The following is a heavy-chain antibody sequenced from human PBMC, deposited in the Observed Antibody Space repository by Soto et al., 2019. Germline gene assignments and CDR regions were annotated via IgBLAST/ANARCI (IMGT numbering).Heavy chain of an antibody. CDR3: AREGGHLNWFDP. CDR2: ISSRSSTI. CDR1: GFTFSSYS. Sequence: EVQLVESGGGLVQPGGSLRLSCAASGFTFSSYSMNWVRQAPGKGLEWVSYISSRSSTIYYADSVKGRCTISRDNAKNSVYLQISSLRDEDTAVYYCAREGGHLNWFDPWGQGTLVTVSS. J-gene: IGHJ5*02. V-gene: IGHV3-48*02. D-gene: IGHD1-26*01.